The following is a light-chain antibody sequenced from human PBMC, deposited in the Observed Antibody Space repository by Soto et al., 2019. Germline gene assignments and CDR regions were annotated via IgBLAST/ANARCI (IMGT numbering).Light chain of an antibody. Sequence: QSVMTQPPSASGTPGQRVTVSCSGSSSSIGSDTVNWYQQLPGTAPKLLIHRSNQRPSGVPGRFSGSKSGTSASLAISGLQPEDEADYHCASWDASLNGWGFGGGTKLTVL. J-gene: IGLJ3*02. CDR1: SSSIGSDT. CDR2: RSN. CDR3: ASWDASLNGWG. V-gene: IGLV1-44*01.